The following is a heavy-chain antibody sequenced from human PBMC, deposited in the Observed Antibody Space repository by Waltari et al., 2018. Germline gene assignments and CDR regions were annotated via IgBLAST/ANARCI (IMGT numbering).Heavy chain of an antibody. V-gene: IGHV3-30-3*01. CDR2: ISYDGSNK. CDR3: ARDKSFGDRGDFDY. CDR1: GFTFSSYA. J-gene: IGHJ4*02. Sequence: QVQLVESGGGVVQPGRSLRLSCAASGFTFSSYAMHWVRQAPGKGLECVAVISYDGSNKYYADSVKGRFTISRDNSKNTLYLQMNSLRAEDTAVYYCARDKSFGDRGDFDYWGQGTLVTVSS. D-gene: IGHD3-10*01.